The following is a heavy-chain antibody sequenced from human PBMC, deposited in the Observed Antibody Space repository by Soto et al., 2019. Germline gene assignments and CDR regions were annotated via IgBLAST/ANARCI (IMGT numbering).Heavy chain of an antibody. CDR3: AERGGRITGTTGADY. J-gene: IGHJ4*02. CDR2: ISYDGSNK. D-gene: IGHD1-20*01. Sequence: QVQLLESGGGVVQPGRSLRLSCAASGFTFSSYGMHWVRQAPGKGLEWVAVISYDGSNKYYADSVKGRFTISRDNSKNTLYLRMTSLRAEDTAVYYCAERGGRITGTTGADYWGEGTLVTVSS. V-gene: IGHV3-30*18. CDR1: GFTFSSYG.